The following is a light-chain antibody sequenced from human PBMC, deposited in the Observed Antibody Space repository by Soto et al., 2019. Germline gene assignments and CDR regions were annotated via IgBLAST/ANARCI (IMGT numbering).Light chain of an antibody. CDR2: GNS. Sequence: QSVLTQPPSVSGAPGQRVTISFTGSSSNIGAGYDVHWYQQLPGTAPKLLIYGNSNRPSGVPDRFSGSKSGTSASLDITGLQAEDEADYYCQSYDSSLSVVFGGGTTLTVL. V-gene: IGLV1-40*01. CDR1: SSNIGAGYD. J-gene: IGLJ2*01. CDR3: QSYDSSLSVV.